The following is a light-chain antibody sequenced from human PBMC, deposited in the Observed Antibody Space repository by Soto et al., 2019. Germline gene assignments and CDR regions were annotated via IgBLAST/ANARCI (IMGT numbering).Light chain of an antibody. J-gene: IGKJ5*01. Sequence: EIVMTQSPATLSVSPGERSTLXXRASQSVSSNLAWYQQKPGQAPRLVXYGASTRATGIPVRFSGSGSGTEFTLTISSLQSEDFAVYYCQQRSNWPPITFGQGTRLEIK. CDR1: QSVSSN. CDR3: QQRSNWPPIT. V-gene: IGKV3-15*01. CDR2: GAS.